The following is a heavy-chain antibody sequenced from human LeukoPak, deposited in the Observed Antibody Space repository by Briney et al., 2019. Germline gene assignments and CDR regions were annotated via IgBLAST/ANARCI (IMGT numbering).Heavy chain of an antibody. CDR1: GFTFSSFW. CDR3: ARSDRGRPEEC. J-gene: IGHJ4*02. Sequence: PGGSLGLSCTGSGFTFSSFWMAWVRQVPGKGLEWVATINEAGSETYYVDSVKGRFTISRDNAKNSLYLHMSNLRAEDTAVYYCARSDRGRPEECWGQGTLVTVSS. D-gene: IGHD3-3*01. V-gene: IGHV3-7*04. CDR2: INEAGSET.